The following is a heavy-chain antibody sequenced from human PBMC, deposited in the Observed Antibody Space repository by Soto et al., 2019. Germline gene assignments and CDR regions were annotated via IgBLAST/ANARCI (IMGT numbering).Heavy chain of an antibody. CDR1: GFTFGSYW. V-gene: IGHV3-7*03. J-gene: IGHJ4*02. CDR3: AREQVPYYYDSSGYYYGY. D-gene: IGHD3-22*01. Sequence: PGGSLRLSCAAPGFTFGSYWMSWVRQAPGKGLEWVASIKQDGSEKYYVDSVKGRFTISRDNAKNSLYLQMNSLRAEDTAVYYCAREQVPYYYDSSGYYYGYWGQGTLVTVSS. CDR2: IKQDGSEK.